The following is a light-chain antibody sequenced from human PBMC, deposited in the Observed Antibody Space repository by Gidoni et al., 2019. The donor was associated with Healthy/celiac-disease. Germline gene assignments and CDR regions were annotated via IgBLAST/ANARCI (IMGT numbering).Light chain of an antibody. V-gene: IGLV2-14*01. Sequence: QSALTQPASVSGSPGQSITISCTGTSSDVGGYKYVSWYQPHPGKAPKLMIYEVSNRPSGVPDRFSGSKSGNTASLTISGLQAEDEADYYCSSYTSSSTLVFGGGTKLTVL. CDR1: SSDVGGYKY. J-gene: IGLJ2*01. CDR3: SSYTSSSTLV. CDR2: EVS.